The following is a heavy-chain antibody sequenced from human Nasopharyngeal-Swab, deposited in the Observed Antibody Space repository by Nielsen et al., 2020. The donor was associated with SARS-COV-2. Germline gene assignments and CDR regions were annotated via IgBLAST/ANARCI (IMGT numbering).Heavy chain of an antibody. CDR2: ISSSSSYI. D-gene: IGHD2-2*01. Sequence: GESLKISCAASGFTFSSYSMNWVRKAPGKGLKWVSSISSSSSYIYYADSVKGRFTISRDNAKNSLYLQMNSLRAEDTAVYYCARDNPYCSSTSCYWAYYYYYGMDVWGQGTTVTVSS. CDR3: ARDNPYCSSTSCYWAYYYYYGMDV. CDR1: GFTFSSYS. J-gene: IGHJ6*02. V-gene: IGHV3-21*01.